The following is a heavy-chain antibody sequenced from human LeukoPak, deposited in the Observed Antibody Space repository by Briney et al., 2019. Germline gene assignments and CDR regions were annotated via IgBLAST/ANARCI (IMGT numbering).Heavy chain of an antibody. V-gene: IGHV4-31*03. CDR1: GGSISSGGYC. CDR2: IYYSGST. J-gene: IGHJ4*02. Sequence: SQTLSLTCTVSGGSISSGGYCWSWIRQHPGKGLEWIGYIYYSGSTYYNPSLKSRVTISVDTSKNQFSLKLSSVTAADTAVYYCARDRYSGSYYDYWGQGTLVTVS. CDR3: ARDRYSGSYYDY. D-gene: IGHD1-26*01.